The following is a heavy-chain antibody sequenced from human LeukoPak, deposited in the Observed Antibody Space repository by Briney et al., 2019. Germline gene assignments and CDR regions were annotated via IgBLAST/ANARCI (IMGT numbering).Heavy chain of an antibody. CDR2: IYSGGST. Sequence: GGSLRLSCAASGFTVSSNYMSWVRQGPGKGLEWVSVIYSGGSTYYADSVKGRFTISRDNSKNTLYLQMNSLRAEDTAVYYCARDLRDYYDSSGQDYWGQGTRVTVSS. CDR3: ARDLRDYYDSSGQDY. CDR1: GFTVSSNY. D-gene: IGHD3-22*01. J-gene: IGHJ4*02. V-gene: IGHV3-53*01.